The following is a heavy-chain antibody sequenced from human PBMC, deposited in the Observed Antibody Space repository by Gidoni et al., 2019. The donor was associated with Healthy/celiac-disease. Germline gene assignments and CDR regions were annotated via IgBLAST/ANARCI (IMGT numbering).Heavy chain of an antibody. V-gene: IGHV3-30*18. J-gene: IGHJ6*02. D-gene: IGHD2-21*01. CDR2: ISYDGSNK. Sequence: QVQLVESGGGVVQPGRSLRRSCAASGFTFSSYGRHWVRQAPGKGLEWVAVISYDGSNKYYADSVKGRFTISRDNSKNTLYLQMNSLRAEDTAVYYCAKEGVVFPEPTKWYYYGMDVWGQGTTVTVSS. CDR3: AKEGVVFPEPTKWYYYGMDV. CDR1: GFTFSSYG.